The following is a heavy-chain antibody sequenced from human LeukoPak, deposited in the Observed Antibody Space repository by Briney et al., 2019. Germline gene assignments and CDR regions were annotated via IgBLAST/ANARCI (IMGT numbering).Heavy chain of an antibody. CDR2: IWYDGSNK. J-gene: IGHJ6*03. V-gene: IGHV3-33*06. D-gene: IGHD4-17*01. CDR1: GFTFSSYG. CDR3: AKTDPAGGDYYYYYYTDV. Sequence: PGRSLRLSCAASGFTFSSYGMHWVRQAPGKGLEWVAVIWYDGSNKYYADSVKGRFTISRDNSKNTLYLQMNSLRAEDTAVYYCAKTDPAGGDYYYYYYTDVWGKGTTVTVSS.